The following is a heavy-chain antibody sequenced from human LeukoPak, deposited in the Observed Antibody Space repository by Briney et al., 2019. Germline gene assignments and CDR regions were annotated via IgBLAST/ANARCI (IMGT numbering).Heavy chain of an antibody. J-gene: IGHJ5*02. CDR3: ARDAMVTTGDWFDP. V-gene: IGHV4-4*07. CDR1: GGSISSYY. Sequence: SETLSLTCTVSGGSISSYYWSWIRQPAGKGLEWIGRIYTSGSTNYNPSLKSRVTMSVDTSKNQSSLKLSSVTAADTAVYYCARDAMVTTGDWFDPWGQGTLVTVSS. D-gene: IGHD2-8*02. CDR2: IYTSGST.